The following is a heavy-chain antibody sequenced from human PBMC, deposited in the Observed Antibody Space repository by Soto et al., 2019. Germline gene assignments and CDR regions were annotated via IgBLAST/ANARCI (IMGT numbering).Heavy chain of an antibody. V-gene: IGHV3-30*18. Sequence: PGGSLRLSCAASGFTFSSYGMHWVRQAPGKGLEWVAVISYDGSNKYYADSVKGRFTISRDNSKNTLYLQMNSLRAEDTAVYYCAKDNPQAAGTLDYWGQGTLVTVSS. J-gene: IGHJ4*02. CDR2: ISYDGSNK. CDR3: AKDNPQAAGTLDY. D-gene: IGHD6-19*01. CDR1: GFTFSSYG.